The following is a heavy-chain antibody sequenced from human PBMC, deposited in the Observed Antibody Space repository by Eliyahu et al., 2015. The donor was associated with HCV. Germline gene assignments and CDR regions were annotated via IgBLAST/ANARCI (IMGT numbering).Heavy chain of an antibody. V-gene: IGHV1-46*01. D-gene: IGHD6-13*01. CDR3: ARHLAAGDS. Sequence: QVQLVQSGAEVKKPGASXXLSXXASGYTFXSYYIHXXRQAPGQGLEWMAIINPSGGSTNYAQKFRGRVTVTRDTSTSTVYMEVSSLRSEDTAVYYCARHLAAGDSWGQGTLVTVSS. CDR1: GYTFXSYY. J-gene: IGHJ4*02. CDR2: INPSGGST.